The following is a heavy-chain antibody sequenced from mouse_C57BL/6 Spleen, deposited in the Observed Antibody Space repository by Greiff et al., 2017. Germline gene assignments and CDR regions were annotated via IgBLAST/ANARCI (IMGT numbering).Heavy chain of an antibody. CDR1: GYTFTSYG. J-gene: IGHJ4*01. D-gene: IGHD2-2*01. CDR3: AAYGYDGAMDY. Sequence: QVQLKESGAELARPGASVKLSCKASGYTFTSYGISWVKQRTGQGLEWIGEIYPRSGNTYYNEKFKGKATLTADKSSSTAYMELRSLTSEDSAVYFCAAYGYDGAMDYWGQGTSVTVSS. CDR2: IYPRSGNT. V-gene: IGHV1-81*01.